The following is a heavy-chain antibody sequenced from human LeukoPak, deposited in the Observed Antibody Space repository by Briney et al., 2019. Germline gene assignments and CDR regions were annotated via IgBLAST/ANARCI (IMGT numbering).Heavy chain of an antibody. D-gene: IGHD6-13*01. J-gene: IGHJ5*02. CDR3: ARGDVAAAEKKAYNWFDP. CDR1: GGSISSSSYY. Sequence: PSETLSLTCTVSGGSISSSSYYWGWIRQPPGKGLEWIGEINHSGSTNYNPSLKSRVTISVDTSKNQFSLKLSSVTAADTAVYYCARGDVAAAEKKAYNWFDPWGQGTLVTVSS. CDR2: INHSGST. V-gene: IGHV4-39*07.